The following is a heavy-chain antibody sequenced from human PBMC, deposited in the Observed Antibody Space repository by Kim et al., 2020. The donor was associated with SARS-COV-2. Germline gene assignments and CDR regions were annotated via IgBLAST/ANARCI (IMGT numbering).Heavy chain of an antibody. D-gene: IGHD5-18*01. CDR2: INHSGST. J-gene: IGHJ6*02. Sequence: SETLSLTCAVYGGSFSGYYWSWIRQPPGKGLEWIGEINHSGSTNYNPSLKSRVTISVDTSKNQFSLKLSSVTAADTAVYYCARAGIQSPTSGYYYGMDVWGQGTTVPVSS. V-gene: IGHV4-34*01. CDR3: ARAGIQSPTSGYYYGMDV. CDR1: GGSFSGYY.